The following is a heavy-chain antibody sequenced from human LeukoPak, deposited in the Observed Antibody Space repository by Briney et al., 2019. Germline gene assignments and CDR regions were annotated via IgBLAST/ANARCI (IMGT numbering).Heavy chain of an antibody. CDR1: GGSISSHY. V-gene: IGHV4-59*11. CDR2: IYYSGST. Sequence: SETLALTCTVSGGSISSHYWSWIRQPPGKGLEWIGYIYYSGSTNYNPSLKSRVTISVDTSKNQFSLKLSSVTAADTAVYYCASSAIFGEANWSPTRFDYWGQGTLVTVSS. D-gene: IGHD3-3*01. J-gene: IGHJ4*02. CDR3: ASSAIFGEANWSPTRFDY.